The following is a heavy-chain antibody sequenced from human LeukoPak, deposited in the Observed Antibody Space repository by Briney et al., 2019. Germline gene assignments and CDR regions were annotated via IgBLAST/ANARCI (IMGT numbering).Heavy chain of an antibody. D-gene: IGHD6-19*01. CDR2: IYYSGST. CDR1: GGSISSYY. CDR3: ARASYSSGWYVAFDI. Sequence: PSETLSLTCTVSGGSISSYYWSWIRQPPGKGLVWIGYIYYSGSTNYNPSLKSRVTISVDTSKNQFSLKLSSVTAADTAVYYCARASYSSGWYVAFDIWGQGTMVTVSS. V-gene: IGHV4-59*01. J-gene: IGHJ3*02.